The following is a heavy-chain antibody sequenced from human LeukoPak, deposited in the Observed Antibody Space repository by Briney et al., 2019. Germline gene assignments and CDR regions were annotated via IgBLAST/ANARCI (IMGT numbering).Heavy chain of an antibody. V-gene: IGHV4-39*01. CDR3: ARHGGGGESYPRVFDY. Sequence: RTSETLSLTCTVSGGSISSSSYYWGWIRQPPGKGLEWIGSIYYSGSTYYNPSLKSRVTISVDTSKNQFSLKLSSVTAADTAVYYCARHGGGGESYPRVFDYWGRGNLVTVSS. CDR2: IYYSGST. D-gene: IGHD1-26*01. CDR1: GGSISSSSYY. J-gene: IGHJ4*02.